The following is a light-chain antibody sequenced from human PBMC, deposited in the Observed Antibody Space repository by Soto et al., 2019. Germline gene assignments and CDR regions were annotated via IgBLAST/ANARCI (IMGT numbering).Light chain of an antibody. V-gene: IGKV1-8*01. Sequence: AIRMTQSPSSLSASTGDRVTITCRASQGISSYLAWYQQKPGKAPKLLIYAASTLQSGVPSRFSGSGSETDSTLTISCLQSEDFATYDCQQYYSYPRTLTFGGGTKVEIK. CDR1: QGISSY. J-gene: IGKJ4*01. CDR3: QQYYSYPRTLT. CDR2: AAS.